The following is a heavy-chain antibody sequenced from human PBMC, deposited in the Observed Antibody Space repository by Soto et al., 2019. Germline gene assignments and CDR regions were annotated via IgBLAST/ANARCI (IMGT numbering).Heavy chain of an antibody. D-gene: IGHD2-21*02. J-gene: IGHJ4*02. V-gene: IGHV1-46*01. CDR1: GDTFTAYY. CDR2: VNPSGGHT. CDR3: ARGGHVVVVTSALDY. Sequence: QVQLMQSGAEVKKPGASVKVSCKASGDTFTAYYIHWVRQAPGQGLEWMGTVNPSGGHTTYAQHFLGSVTMTRDTTTSPLYMELTSLTSDDTAIYYCARGGHVVVVTSALDYWGQGTLVTVSA.